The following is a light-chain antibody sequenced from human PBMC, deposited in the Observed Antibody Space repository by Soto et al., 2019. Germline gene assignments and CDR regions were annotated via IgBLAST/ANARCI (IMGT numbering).Light chain of an antibody. CDR2: GAN. J-gene: IGKJ5*01. Sequence: LSASVCGGVIITCRASQSITNDLNWYQEKPGNAPNLLIFGANTRPSAIPSRFSGSGYGTDFTLTITTLQSEDVAVYYCQQCHLLPHTFCQVT. CDR1: QSITND. V-gene: IGKV1-39*01. CDR3: QQCHLLPHT.